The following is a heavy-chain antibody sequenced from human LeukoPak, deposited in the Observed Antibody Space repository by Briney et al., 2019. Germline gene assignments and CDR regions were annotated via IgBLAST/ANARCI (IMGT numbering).Heavy chain of an antibody. D-gene: IGHD1-14*01. V-gene: IGHV3-7*01. CDR1: GFTFSVHC. CDR3: TRDRARAEDD. CDR2: INQGGSDK. J-gene: IGHJ4*02. Sequence: GGSLRLSCAASGFTFSVHCMSWVRQAPGRGLECVANINQGGSDKYYVDSVKGRFTISRDNANNLLYLQMNSLRGQDTAVYYCTRDRARAEDDWGQGTLVTVSS.